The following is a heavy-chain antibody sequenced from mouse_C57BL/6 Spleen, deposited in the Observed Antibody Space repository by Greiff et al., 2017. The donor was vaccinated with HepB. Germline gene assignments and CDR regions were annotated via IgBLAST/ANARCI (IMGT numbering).Heavy chain of an antibody. D-gene: IGHD1-2*01. CDR2: ISDGGSYT. CDR3: ARDQCTTAHAMDY. V-gene: IGHV5-4*01. J-gene: IGHJ4*01. CDR1: GFTFSSYA. Sequence: EVQGVESGGGLVKPGGSLKLSCAASGFTFSSYAMSWVRQTPEKRLEWVATISDGGSYTYYPDNVKGRFTISRDNAKNNLYLQMSHLKSEDTAMYYCARDQCTTAHAMDYWGQGTSVTVSS.